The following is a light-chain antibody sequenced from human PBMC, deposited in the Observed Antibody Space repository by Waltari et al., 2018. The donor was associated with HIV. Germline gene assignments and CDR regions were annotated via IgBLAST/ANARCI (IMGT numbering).Light chain of an antibody. J-gene: IGLJ2*01. V-gene: IGLV5-45*01. CDR2: YKSDSDK. CDR1: SGLNVGAYC. CDR3: MIWHSDTVI. Sequence: QAVLTQPPSLSASPGASASLTCPLRSGLNVGAYCIYWSQQTPGSPPQFLLRYKSDSDKYQGSGVPSRFSGSKDASVNSGILFISGLQSEDEADYYCMIWHSDTVIIGGGAKLTVL.